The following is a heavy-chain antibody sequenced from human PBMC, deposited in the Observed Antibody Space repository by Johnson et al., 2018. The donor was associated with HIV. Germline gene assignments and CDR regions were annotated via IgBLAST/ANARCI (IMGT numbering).Heavy chain of an antibody. Sequence: ELLVESGGGLIQPGGSLRLSCAASGFTFSSYAMSWVRQAPGKGLEWVSAISGSGGSAYYADSVKGRFTISRDNSKNTLYLQMNSLRAEDTALYYCARALYFYDSTSPLESEAFDIWGQGTMVTVSS. CDR2: ISGSGGSA. CDR1: GFTFSSYA. J-gene: IGHJ3*02. D-gene: IGHD3-22*01. CDR3: ARALYFYDSTSPLESEAFDI. V-gene: IGHV3-23*04.